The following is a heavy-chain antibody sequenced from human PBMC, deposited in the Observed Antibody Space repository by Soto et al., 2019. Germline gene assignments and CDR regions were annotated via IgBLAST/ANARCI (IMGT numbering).Heavy chain of an antibody. V-gene: IGHV3-33*01. Sequence: QVHLVESGGGVVQPGGSLRLSCAASGFSFSRYGMHWVRQAPGEGLEWMAVIVNDGSNRDHADSVKGRFTISRDNSKNTLYLQMNSLRAEDTAMYYCARDDDLASNALDYWGQGTLVTVSS. J-gene: IGHJ4*02. CDR3: ARDDDLASNALDY. D-gene: IGHD4-4*01. CDR1: GFSFSRYG. CDR2: IVNDGSNR.